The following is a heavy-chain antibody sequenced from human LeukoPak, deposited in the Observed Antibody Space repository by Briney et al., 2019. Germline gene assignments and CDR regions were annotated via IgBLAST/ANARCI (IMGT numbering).Heavy chain of an antibody. J-gene: IGHJ3*02. D-gene: IGHD3-3*01. Sequence: PSETLSLTCAVYGGSFSGYYWSWIRQPPGKGLEWIGEINHSGSTNYNPSLKSRVTISVDTSKNQFSLKLSSVTAADTAVYYCARVGYYDFWSGYFIDAFDIWGQGTMVTVSS. CDR2: INHSGST. CDR1: GGSFSGYY. V-gene: IGHV4-34*01. CDR3: ARVGYYDFWSGYFIDAFDI.